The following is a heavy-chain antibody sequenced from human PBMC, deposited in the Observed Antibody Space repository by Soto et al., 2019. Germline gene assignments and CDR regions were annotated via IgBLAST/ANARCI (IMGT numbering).Heavy chain of an antibody. J-gene: IGHJ5*02. CDR3: AKGAKINWFDP. CDR2: ISGSGDGT. V-gene: IGHV3-23*01. Sequence: GGSLRLSCAASGFSFSSYGMSWVRQAPGKGLEWVAAISGSGDGTFYADSVKGRFTISRDNSQNTLYLQMQSLRAADTAEYYCAKGAKINWFDPWGQGTLVTVSS. CDR1: GFSFSSYG.